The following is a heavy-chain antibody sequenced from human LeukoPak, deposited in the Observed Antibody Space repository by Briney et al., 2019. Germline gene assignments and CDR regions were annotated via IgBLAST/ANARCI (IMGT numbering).Heavy chain of an antibody. CDR1: GGSISSSNW. J-gene: IGHJ3*02. V-gene: IGHV4-4*02. Sequence: PSETLSLTCAVSGGSISSSNWWSWVRQPPGKGLEWIGEIYHSGSTNYNPSLKSRVTISVDKSKNQFSLKLTSVTAADTAVYYCATRGDYSDTSGNSYDALDIWGQGTMVTVSS. D-gene: IGHD3-22*01. CDR2: IYHSGST. CDR3: ATRGDYSDTSGNSYDALDI.